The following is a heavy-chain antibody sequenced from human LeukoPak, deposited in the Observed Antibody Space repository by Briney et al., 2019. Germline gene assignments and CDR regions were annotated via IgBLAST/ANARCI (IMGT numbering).Heavy chain of an antibody. D-gene: IGHD3-10*01. CDR2: INWNGGST. CDR3: ARVRDYYGSGSYYTFDY. CDR1: GFTFSSAW. Sequence: GGSLRLSCAASGFTFSSAWMSWVRQAPGKGLEWVSGINWNGGSTDHADSVKGRFTISRDNAKNSLYLQMNSLRAEDTALYYCARVRDYYGSGSYYTFDYWGQGTLVTLSS. J-gene: IGHJ4*02. V-gene: IGHV3-20*04.